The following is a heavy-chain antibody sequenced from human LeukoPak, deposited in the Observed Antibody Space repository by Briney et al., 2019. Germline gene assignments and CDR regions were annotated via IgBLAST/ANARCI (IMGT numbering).Heavy chain of an antibody. Sequence: PGGSLRLSCAASGFAFSSYEMNWVRQAPGKGLEWVSAISGSGGSTYYADSVKGRFTISRDNSMNTLYLQMNSLRAEDTAVYYCAKGGGEYYDSSGYVDYWGQGTLVTVSS. CDR2: ISGSGGST. CDR3: AKGGGEYYDSSGYVDY. D-gene: IGHD3-22*01. CDR1: GFAFSSYE. V-gene: IGHV3-23*01. J-gene: IGHJ4*02.